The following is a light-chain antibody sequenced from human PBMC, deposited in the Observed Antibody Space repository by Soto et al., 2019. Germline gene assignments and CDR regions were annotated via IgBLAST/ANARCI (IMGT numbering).Light chain of an antibody. CDR3: QQYSRWPRT. J-gene: IGKJ1*01. CDR1: QNVMYN. V-gene: IGKV3-15*01. Sequence: IVRTQSPATLSVSPGGRATLSCRASQNVMYNLAWYQQKPGQAPRLLVYGASTRATDAPPRVRGSGSGTEFSLTISSLQSEDYATYFCQQYSRWPRTCGQGSRVEI. CDR2: GAS.